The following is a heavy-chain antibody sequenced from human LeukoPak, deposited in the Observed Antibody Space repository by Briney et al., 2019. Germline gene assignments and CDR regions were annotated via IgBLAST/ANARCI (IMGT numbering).Heavy chain of an antibody. V-gene: IGHV4-30-4*01. CDR1: GGSINSGDYY. Sequence: PSQTLSLTCTVSGGSINSGDYYWSWIRQPPGKGLEWVGYIFHSGNTYYNPSLKSRVTISLDTSKDQFSLWLSSVTAADTAVYYCASQRDIVASFDYWGQGTLVTVSS. CDR2: IFHSGNT. CDR3: ASQRDIVASFDY. D-gene: IGHD5-12*01. J-gene: IGHJ4*02.